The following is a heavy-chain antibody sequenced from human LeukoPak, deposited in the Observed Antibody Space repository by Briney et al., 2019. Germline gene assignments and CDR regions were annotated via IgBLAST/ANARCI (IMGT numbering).Heavy chain of an antibody. D-gene: IGHD3-3*01. V-gene: IGHV3-66*01. CDR3: AAWIWSAYYTFDC. Sequence: SGGSLRLSCAASGFTVSSNYMSWVRQAPGKGLEWVSLIYSGGSTYYADSVKGRFTIFRDSSKNTLYLQMNNLRAEDTAVYYCAAWIWSAYYTFDCWGQGTLVTVSS. CDR1: GFTVSSNY. J-gene: IGHJ4*02. CDR2: IYSGGST.